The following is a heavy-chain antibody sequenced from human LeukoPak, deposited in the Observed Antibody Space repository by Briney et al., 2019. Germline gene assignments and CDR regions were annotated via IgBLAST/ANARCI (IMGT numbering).Heavy chain of an antibody. Sequence: SETLSLTCTVSGGSINSSSYYWGWIRQPPGKGLEWIGSIYNNGNTYYNPPLKSRVTISVDTSKNQFSLKLSSVTAADTAVYYCARVSASSWYPYYFDYWGQGTLVTVSS. CDR3: ARVSASSWYPYYFDY. V-gene: IGHV4-39*07. CDR1: GGSINSSSYY. CDR2: IYNNGNT. J-gene: IGHJ4*02. D-gene: IGHD6-13*01.